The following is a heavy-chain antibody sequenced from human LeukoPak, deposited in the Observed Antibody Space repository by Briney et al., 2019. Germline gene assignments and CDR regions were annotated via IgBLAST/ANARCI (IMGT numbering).Heavy chain of an antibody. CDR2: INHSGST. Sequence: SETLSLTCGVYGGSFSGYYWSWIRQPPGKRLEWIGEINHSGSTNYNPSLKSRVTISVDTSKNQFSLKLSSVTAADTAVYYCATESLNGVDYWGQGTLVTVSS. J-gene: IGHJ4*02. CDR1: GGSFSGYY. CDR3: ATESLNGVDY. D-gene: IGHD3-10*01. V-gene: IGHV4-34*01.